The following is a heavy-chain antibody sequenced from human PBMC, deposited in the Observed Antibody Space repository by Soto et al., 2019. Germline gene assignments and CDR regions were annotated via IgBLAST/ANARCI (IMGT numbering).Heavy chain of an antibody. D-gene: IGHD1-1*01. CDR3: VRDGTTTLRDWFDP. CDR1: GASISGFD. J-gene: IGHJ5*02. Sequence: SETLSLTCTVSGASISGFDWSWIRKSAGKGLEWIGRIYATGTTDYNPSLKSRVMMSVDTSKKQFSLKLRSVTAADTAVYYCVRDGTTTLRDWFDPWGHGISVTVSS. V-gene: IGHV4-4*07. CDR2: IYATGTT.